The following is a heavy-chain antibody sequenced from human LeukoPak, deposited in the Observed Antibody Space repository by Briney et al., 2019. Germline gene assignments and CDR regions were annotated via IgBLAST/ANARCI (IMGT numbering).Heavy chain of an antibody. V-gene: IGHV3-33*06. CDR2: IWSDGSTQ. Sequence: GGSLRLSCAASGVTFSTYGMHWVRQAPSKGLEWVALIWSDGSTQVYADSVQGRFTISRDNSKNILYLEMNSLRAEDTAVYYCAKDRGLDYSGSERRAWDVWGKGTTVSVSS. CDR1: GVTFSTYG. CDR3: AKDRGLDYSGSERRAWDV. D-gene: IGHD3-10*01. J-gene: IGHJ6*04.